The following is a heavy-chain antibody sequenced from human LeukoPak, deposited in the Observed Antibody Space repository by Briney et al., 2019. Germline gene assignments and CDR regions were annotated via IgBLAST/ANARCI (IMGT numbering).Heavy chain of an antibody. D-gene: IGHD1-26*01. Sequence: SETLSLTCTVSGGSISSYYWSWIRQPPGKGLEWIGSIYSSGSTYYNTSLQSRVTISIETSKNQISLRLKSVTAADTAMYYCAKSGGYGLIDYWGQGTLVTVSS. CDR1: GGSISSYY. CDR3: AKSGGYGLIDY. V-gene: IGHV4-59*04. CDR2: IYSSGST. J-gene: IGHJ4*02.